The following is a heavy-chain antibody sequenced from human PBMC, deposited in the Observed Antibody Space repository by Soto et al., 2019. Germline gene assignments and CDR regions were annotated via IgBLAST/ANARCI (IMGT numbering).Heavy chain of an antibody. CDR2: INPNSGGT. J-gene: IGHJ4*02. Sequence: ASVKVSCKASGYTFTGYYMHWVRQAPGQGLEWMGWINPNSGGTNYAQKFQGWVTMTRDTSISTAYMELSRLRSDDTAVYYCERAGRITMVRGVIGLNYWGQGTLVTVSS. D-gene: IGHD3-10*01. CDR3: ERAGRITMVRGVIGLNY. CDR1: GYTFTGYY. V-gene: IGHV1-2*04.